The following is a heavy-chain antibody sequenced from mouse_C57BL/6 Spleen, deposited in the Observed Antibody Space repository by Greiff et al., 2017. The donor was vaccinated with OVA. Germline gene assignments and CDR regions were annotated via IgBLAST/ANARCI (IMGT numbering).Heavy chain of an antibody. J-gene: IGHJ3*01. CDR2: IHPNSGST. CDR1: GYTFTSYW. V-gene: IGHV1-64*01. D-gene: IGHD2-2*01. Sequence: QVQLQQPGAELVKPGASVKLSCKASGYTFTSYWMHWVKQRPGQGLEWIGMIHPNSGSTNYNEKFKSKATLTVDKSSSTAYMQLSSLTSEDSAVYYCARGGMVTTPSWFADWGQGTLVTVSA. CDR3: ARGGMVTTPSWFAD.